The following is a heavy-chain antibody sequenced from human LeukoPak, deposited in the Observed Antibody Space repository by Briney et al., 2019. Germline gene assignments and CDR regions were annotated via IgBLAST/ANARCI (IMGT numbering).Heavy chain of an antibody. CDR1: GFTVSSKD. CDR3: ASLRARALDI. Sequence: PGGSLRLSCAGAGFTVSSKDMNWVRQAPGKGLEWVSVTYSGGSTYYADSVKERFTISRDNSKNTLYLQMNSLRAEDTAVYYCASLRARALDIWGQGTMVTVSS. V-gene: IGHV3-66*01. J-gene: IGHJ3*02. CDR2: TYSGGST.